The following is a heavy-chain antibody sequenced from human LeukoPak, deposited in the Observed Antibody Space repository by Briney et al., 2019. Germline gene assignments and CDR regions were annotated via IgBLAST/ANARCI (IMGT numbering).Heavy chain of an antibody. V-gene: IGHV1-3*01. D-gene: IGHD3-9*01. CDR2: INAGNGNT. CDR3: ARSETIESNYYYYGMDV. Sequence: ASVKVSCKASGYTFTSYAMHWVRQAPGQRLEWMGWINAGNGNTKYSQKFQGRVTITRDTSASTAYMELSSLRSEDTAMYYCARSETIESNYYYYGMDVWGQGTTVTVSS. J-gene: IGHJ6*02. CDR1: GYTFTSYA.